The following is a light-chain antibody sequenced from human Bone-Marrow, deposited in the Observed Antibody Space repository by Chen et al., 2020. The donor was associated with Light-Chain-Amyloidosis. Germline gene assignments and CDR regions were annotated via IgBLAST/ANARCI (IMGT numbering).Light chain of an antibody. CDR2: DDS. J-gene: IGLJ3*02. V-gene: IGLV3-21*02. Sequence: SYVPTQPSSVSVAPGQTAQYARGGNNIGSTSVHWYQQTPGQAPLLVVYDDSNRPSGIPERLSGSNSGNTATLTISRVEAGDEADYYCQVWDRSSDRPVFGGGTKLTVL. CDR3: QVWDRSSDRPV. CDR1: NIGSTS.